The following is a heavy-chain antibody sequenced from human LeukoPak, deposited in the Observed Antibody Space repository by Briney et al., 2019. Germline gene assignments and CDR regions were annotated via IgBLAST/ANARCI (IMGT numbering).Heavy chain of an antibody. V-gene: IGHV4-59*01. CDR1: GGSISSYY. D-gene: IGHD6-13*01. CDR2: IYYSGST. Sequence: SETLSLTCTVSGGSISSYYWSWIRQPPGKGLEWIGYIYYSGSTNYNPSLKSRVTISVDTSKNQFSLKLSSVTAADTAVYYCARAIMYSSTPDAFDIWGQGTMVTVSS. CDR3: ARAIMYSSTPDAFDI. J-gene: IGHJ3*02.